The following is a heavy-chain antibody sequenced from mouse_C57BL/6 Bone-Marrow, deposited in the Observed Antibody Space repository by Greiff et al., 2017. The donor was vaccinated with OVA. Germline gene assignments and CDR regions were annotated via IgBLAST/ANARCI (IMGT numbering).Heavy chain of an antibody. J-gene: IGHJ3*01. CDR3: TTLYYYGAWFAY. Sequence: VQLQQSGAELVRPVASVKLSCTASGFNIKDDYMHWVKQRPEQGLECIGWIDPENGDTEYASKFQGKATITADTSSNTAYLQLSSLTSEDTAVYYCTTLYYYGAWFAYWGQGTLVTVSA. V-gene: IGHV14-4*01. CDR1: GFNIKDDY. CDR2: IDPENGDT. D-gene: IGHD1-1*01.